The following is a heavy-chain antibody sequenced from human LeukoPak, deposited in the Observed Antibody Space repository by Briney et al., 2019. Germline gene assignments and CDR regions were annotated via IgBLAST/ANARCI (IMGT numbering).Heavy chain of an antibody. CDR3: ARDTSIAVRCLLDY. V-gene: IGHV3-30*01. CDR2: ISYDGSNK. J-gene: IGHJ4*02. D-gene: IGHD6-6*01. Sequence: GGSLRLSCAASGFTFSSYAMHWVRHAPGKGLEWVAVISYDGSNKSYADSVKGRFTISRDNSTNTLYLQMNSLRAEDTAVYYCARDTSIAVRCLLDYWGQGTLVTVSS. CDR1: GFTFSSYA.